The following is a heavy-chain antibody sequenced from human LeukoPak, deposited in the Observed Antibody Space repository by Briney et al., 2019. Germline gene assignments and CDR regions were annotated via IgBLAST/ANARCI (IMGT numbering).Heavy chain of an antibody. CDR3: ARAALRWFGDPGLDY. CDR2: INHSGST. CDR1: GGSFSGYH. Sequence: SETLSLTCAVYGGSFSGYHWSWIRQPPGKGLEWIGEINHSGSTNYNPSLKSRVTISVDTSKNQFSLKLSSVTAADTAVYYCARAALRWFGDPGLDYWGQGTLVTVSS. V-gene: IGHV4-34*01. J-gene: IGHJ4*02. D-gene: IGHD3-10*01.